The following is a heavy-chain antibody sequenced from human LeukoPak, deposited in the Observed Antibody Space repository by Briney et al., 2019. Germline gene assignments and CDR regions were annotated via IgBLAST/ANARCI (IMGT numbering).Heavy chain of an antibody. CDR3: ARVVEMATIMDV. D-gene: IGHD5-24*01. J-gene: IGHJ6*03. CDR1: GGSISYFY. CDR2: IYTSGST. Sequence: SETLSLTCTVSGGSISYFYWSWIRQPAGKGLEWIGRIYTSGSTNYNPSLKSRVTMSVDTSKKQFSLKLSSVTAADTAVYYCARVVEMATIMDVWGKGTTVTISS. V-gene: IGHV4-4*07.